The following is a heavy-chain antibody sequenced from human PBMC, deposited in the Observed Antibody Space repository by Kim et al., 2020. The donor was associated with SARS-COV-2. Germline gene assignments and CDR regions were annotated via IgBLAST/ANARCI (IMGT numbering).Heavy chain of an antibody. D-gene: IGHD2-2*01. V-gene: IGHV1-69*05. CDR2: IIPIYGKT. Sequence: SVKVSCKASGYTFTSYAISWVRQAPGQGLEWMGGIIPIYGKTNYAQKFQGRVTITTDTSTSTAYMELSSLRSEDTAVYYCARDCSSGCYAKGDWGQGTL. CDR1: GYTFTSYA. CDR3: ARDCSSGCYAKGD. J-gene: IGHJ4*02.